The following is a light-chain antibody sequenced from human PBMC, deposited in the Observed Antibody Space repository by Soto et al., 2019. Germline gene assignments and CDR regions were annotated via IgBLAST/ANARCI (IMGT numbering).Light chain of an antibody. CDR2: AAS. CDR1: QSINTY. Sequence: DIQMTQSPSSLSAYVGDRVTITCRASQSINTYLNWYQQKPGKAPKLLIYAASSLQSGVPSRFSGSASGTDFTLIISSLQPEDFATYYCQQSYSTRVTFGQGTKVEIK. J-gene: IGKJ1*01. CDR3: QQSYSTRVT. V-gene: IGKV1-39*01.